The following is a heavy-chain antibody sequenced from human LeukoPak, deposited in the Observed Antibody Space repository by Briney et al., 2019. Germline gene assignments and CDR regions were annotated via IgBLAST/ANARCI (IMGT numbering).Heavy chain of an antibody. V-gene: IGHV4-34*01. J-gene: IGHJ1*01. Sequence: SETLSLTCAVYGGSFSGYYWSWIRQPPGKGLEWIGEINHSGSTNYNPSLKSRVTISVDTSKNQFSLKLSSVTAAATAVYYCARSSRSSWYRAFQHWGQGTLVTVSS. CDR1: GGSFSGYY. CDR2: INHSGST. CDR3: ARSSRSSWYRAFQH. D-gene: IGHD6-13*01.